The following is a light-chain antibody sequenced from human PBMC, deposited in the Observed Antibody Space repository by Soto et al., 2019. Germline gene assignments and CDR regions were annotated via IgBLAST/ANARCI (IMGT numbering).Light chain of an antibody. Sequence: EIVLTQSPGTLSLSPGERPTFPCRPIKRVSTTYLAWYQQKPGQTPRLLIYGASRRATGIPDRFSGSGSETDFTLTISRLEPEDFAVYYCQHYGSSPPVYTFGQGTKLEIK. CDR2: GAS. J-gene: IGKJ2*01. CDR1: KRVSTTY. CDR3: QHYGSSPPVYT. V-gene: IGKV3-20*01.